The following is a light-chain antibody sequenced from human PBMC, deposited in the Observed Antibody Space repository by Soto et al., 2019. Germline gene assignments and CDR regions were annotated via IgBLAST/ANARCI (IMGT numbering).Light chain of an antibody. V-gene: IGKV1-5*03. CDR1: QSISDW. CDR2: KAS. CDR3: QQANSYSPT. J-gene: IGKJ1*01. Sequence: DIQMTQSPSTLSASVGDRVTITCRASQSISDWLAWYQQKAGKAPNLLIFKASRLASGVPSRFSGSGSETEFTLTISGLQPGDSATYYCQQANSYSPTFGQGTKVEVK.